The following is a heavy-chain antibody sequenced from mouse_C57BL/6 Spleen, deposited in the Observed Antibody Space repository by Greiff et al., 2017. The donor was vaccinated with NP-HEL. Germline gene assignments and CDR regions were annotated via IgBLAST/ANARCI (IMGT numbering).Heavy chain of an antibody. J-gene: IGHJ3*01. D-gene: IGHD1-3*01. CDR2: IYPGDGDT. Sequence: QVHVKQSGPELVKPGASVKISCKASGYAFSSSWMNWVKQRPGKGLEWIGRIYPGDGDTNYNGKFKGKATLTADKSSSTAYMQLSSLTSEDSAVYFCARQLERFAYWGQGTLVTVSA. CDR3: ARQLERFAY. CDR1: GYAFSSSW. V-gene: IGHV1-82*01.